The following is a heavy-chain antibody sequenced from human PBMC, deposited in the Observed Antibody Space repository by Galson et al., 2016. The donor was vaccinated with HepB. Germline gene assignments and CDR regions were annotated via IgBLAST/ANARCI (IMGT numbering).Heavy chain of an antibody. CDR2: ISGSGAST. V-gene: IGHV3-23*01. CDR3: ARGGFIATVHYAFDAFDI. D-gene: IGHD6-13*01. J-gene: IGHJ3*02. Sequence: SLRLSCAASGFTFSSYAMSWVRQAPGKGLEWVSFISGSGASTHYAESVKGRFTISRDNSKNTLYLQMNSLRAEDTAMYYCARGGFIATVHYAFDAFDIWGHGTMVTVSS. CDR1: GFTFSSYA.